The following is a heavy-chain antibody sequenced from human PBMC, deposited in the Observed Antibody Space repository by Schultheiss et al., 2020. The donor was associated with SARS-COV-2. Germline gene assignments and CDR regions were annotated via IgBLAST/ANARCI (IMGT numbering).Heavy chain of an antibody. V-gene: IGHV3-21*01. CDR2: ISSSSSYI. CDR1: GFTFSSYS. CDR3: ARVSEGIAVAGSGWFDP. J-gene: IGHJ5*02. D-gene: IGHD6-19*01. Sequence: GGSLRLSCAASGFTFSSYSMNWVRQAPGKGLEWVSSISSSSSYIYYADSVKGRFTISRDNAKNSLYLQMNSLRAEDTAVYYCARVSEGIAVAGSGWFDPWGQGTLVTVSS.